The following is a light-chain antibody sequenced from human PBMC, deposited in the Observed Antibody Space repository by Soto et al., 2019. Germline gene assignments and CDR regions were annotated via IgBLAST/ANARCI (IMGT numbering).Light chain of an antibody. J-gene: IGKJ3*01. CDR3: QHYSSSPPEFT. CDR2: GAS. V-gene: IGKV3-20*01. CDR1: QSVSSSY. Sequence: EIVLTQSPATLSLSPGERVTLSCRASQSVSSSYLAWYQQRPGQAPRLLIFGASYRATGIPDRFSGSGSGTDFTLTISRLEPEDFAVYYCQHYSSSPPEFTFGPGTKVDSK.